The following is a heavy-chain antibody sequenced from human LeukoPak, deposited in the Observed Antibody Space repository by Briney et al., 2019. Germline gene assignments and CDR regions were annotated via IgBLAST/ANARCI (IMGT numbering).Heavy chain of an antibody. Sequence: TGGSLRLSCAASGFTFSSYSMNWVRQAPGKGLEWVSYISSSSSTIYYADSVKGRFTISRDNSKNTLYLQMNSLRAEDTAVYSCARASGPFDYWGQGTLVTVSS. CDR3: ARASGPFDY. J-gene: IGHJ4*02. CDR2: ISSSSSTI. D-gene: IGHD3-10*01. CDR1: GFTFSSYS. V-gene: IGHV3-48*01.